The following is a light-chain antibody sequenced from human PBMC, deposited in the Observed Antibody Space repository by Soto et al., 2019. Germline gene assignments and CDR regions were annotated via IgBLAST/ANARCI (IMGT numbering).Light chain of an antibody. CDR2: DVS. V-gene: IGKV1-13*02. CDR3: QPFNSYPIT. Sequence: AIQLTQSPSSFSASVGDRVTITCRASQDIRGALAWYQQKPGKAPKILLYDVSKLESGFQSRFGGSDYGTDFTLTISTLQPVYFATYYCQPFNSYPITFGQGKRLES. J-gene: IGKJ5*01. CDR1: QDIRGA.